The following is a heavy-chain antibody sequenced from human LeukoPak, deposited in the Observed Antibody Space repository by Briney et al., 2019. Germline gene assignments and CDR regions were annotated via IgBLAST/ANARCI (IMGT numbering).Heavy chain of an antibody. V-gene: IGHV4-39*01. CDR2: IYYSGST. CDR3: ARLVPALMVHAIQDSNWFDP. D-gene: IGHD2-8*01. Sequence: PSETLSLTCTVSGGSISSSSYYWGWIRQPPGKGLEWIGSIYYSGSTYYNPSLKSRVTISVDTSKNQFSLKLSSVTAADTAVYYCARLVPALMVHAIQDSNWFDPWGQGTLVTVSS. CDR1: GGSISSSSYY. J-gene: IGHJ5*02.